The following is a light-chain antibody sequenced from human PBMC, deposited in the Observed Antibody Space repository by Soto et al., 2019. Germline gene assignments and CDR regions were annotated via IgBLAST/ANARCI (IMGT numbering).Light chain of an antibody. J-gene: IGKJ1*01. V-gene: IGKV3-15*01. CDR2: GAA. Sequence: VVMKQSPGTLSVSPGARATLSCRASQTISTNLAWYQHKPGQPPSLLIYGAATRATGVPARFSGSGSGTQFTLTITSLQSEDFAVYYCQQYNSWTWTFGQGTKVDI. CDR3: QQYNSWTWT. CDR1: QTISTN.